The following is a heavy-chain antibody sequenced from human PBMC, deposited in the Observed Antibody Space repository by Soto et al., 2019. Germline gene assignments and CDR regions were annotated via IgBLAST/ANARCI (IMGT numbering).Heavy chain of an antibody. CDR1: GGSINNYY. J-gene: IGHJ4*02. D-gene: IGHD2-2*01. V-gene: IGHV4-4*07. Sequence: PSETLSLTCSVTGGSINNYYWSWVRQSAGKGLEWIGRVFTTGTTDYNPSLKGRVTISVDTSKNQFSLSLRSVTAADTAVYYCARGLVPAANVDYWGQGTLVTVSS. CDR2: VFTTGTT. CDR3: ARGLVPAANVDY.